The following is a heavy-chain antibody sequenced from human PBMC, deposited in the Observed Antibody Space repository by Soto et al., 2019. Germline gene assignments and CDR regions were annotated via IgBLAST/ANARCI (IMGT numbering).Heavy chain of an antibody. D-gene: IGHD3-22*01. CDR2: IYYSGST. CDR3: ERGGWCYYDSSGYYPPCNWFDP. J-gene: IGHJ5*02. V-gene: IGHV4-31*03. Sequence: PSETLSLTCTVSGGSISSGGYYWSWIRQHPGKGLEWIGYIYYSGSTYYNPSLKSRVTISVDTSKNQFSLKLSSVTAADTAVYYCERGGWCYYDSSGYYPPCNWFDPWGQGSLVTVSS. CDR1: GGSISSGGYY.